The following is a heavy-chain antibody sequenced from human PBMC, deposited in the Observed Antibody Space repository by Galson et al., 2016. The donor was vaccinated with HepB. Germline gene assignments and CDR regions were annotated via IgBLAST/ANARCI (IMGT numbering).Heavy chain of an antibody. Sequence: SLRLSCAASGFTFSSHWMTWVRQAPGKGLERVASIKEDGNERYYVDSVKGRFTVSTDTSKNTLYLQMNSLRVEDTATYCCTGAAAEGWSDPWGQGTLVTVSS. CDR1: GFTFSSHW. J-gene: IGHJ5*02. CDR3: TGAAAEGWSDP. V-gene: IGHV3-7*01. D-gene: IGHD6-13*01. CDR2: IKEDGNER.